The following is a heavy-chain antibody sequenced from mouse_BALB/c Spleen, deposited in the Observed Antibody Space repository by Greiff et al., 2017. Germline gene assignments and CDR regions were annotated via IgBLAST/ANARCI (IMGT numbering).Heavy chain of an antibody. V-gene: IGHV2-9*02. CDR3: ARGGMVTDYYAMDY. CDR1: GFSLTSYG. J-gene: IGHJ4*01. CDR2: IWAGGST. Sequence: VKLVESGPGLVAPSQSLSITCTVSGFSLTSYGVHWVRQPPGKGLEWLGVIWAGGSTNYNSALMSRLSISKDNSKSQVFLKMNSLQTDDTAMYYCARGGMVTDYYAMDYWGQGTSVTVSS. D-gene: IGHD2-10*02.